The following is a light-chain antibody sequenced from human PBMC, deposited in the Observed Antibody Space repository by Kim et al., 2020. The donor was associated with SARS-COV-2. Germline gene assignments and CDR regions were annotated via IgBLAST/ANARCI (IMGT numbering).Light chain of an antibody. Sequence: QSALTQPPSVSGSPGQSVTISCTGTSSDVGSYNRVSWYQQPPGTAPKLMIYEVSNRPSGVPDRFSGSKSGNTASLTISGLQAADEADYYCSSYTSSSLYVFGTGTKVTVL. J-gene: IGLJ1*01. V-gene: IGLV2-18*02. CDR1: SSDVGSYNR. CDR2: EVS. CDR3: SSYTSSSLYV.